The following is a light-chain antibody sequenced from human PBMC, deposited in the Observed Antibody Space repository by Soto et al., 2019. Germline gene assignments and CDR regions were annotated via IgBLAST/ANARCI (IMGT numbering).Light chain of an antibody. CDR3: SSYASGTTHVV. J-gene: IGLJ2*01. Sequence: QSALTQPASVSGSPGQSITISCTGTSSDIGGYNYVSWYQQYPGKAPKLMIYEVSNRPSGVSNRFSGSKSGNAASLTFSGLQAEDEADYYCSSYASGTTHVVFGGGNQLTVL. CDR1: SSDIGGYNY. CDR2: EVS. V-gene: IGLV2-14*01.